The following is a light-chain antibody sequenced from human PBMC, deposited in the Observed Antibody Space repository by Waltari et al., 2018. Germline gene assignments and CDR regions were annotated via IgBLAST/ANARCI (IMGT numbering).Light chain of an antibody. CDR3: AAWDDSLNGWV. J-gene: IGLJ3*02. CDR2: NNN. Sequence: QSVLTQPPSASGTPGQSVTISCSGSNSNIGSYTVNWYQQFPGASPKRLIYNNNHRPAGVPDRCSGSKSGASASLAITGLQSEDEADYYCAAWDDSLNGWVFGGGTKLTVL. CDR1: NSNIGSYT. V-gene: IGLV1-44*01.